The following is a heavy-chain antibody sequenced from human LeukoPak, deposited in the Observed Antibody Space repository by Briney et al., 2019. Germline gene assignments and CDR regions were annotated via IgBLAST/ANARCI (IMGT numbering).Heavy chain of an antibody. Sequence: GESRKISGRVSGDGFDNYCSGWVGHLSGEGLQWVAIIEPSAGAPQYSPSFQGRVAISADKAIATAYLQWDSLRTSDTAIYFCARRAPLAQLGVDSFDPWGQGTLVTVSS. V-gene: IGHV5-51*01. D-gene: IGHD2-8*01. CDR2: IEPSAGAP. J-gene: IGHJ5*02. CDR3: ARRAPLAQLGVDSFDP. CDR1: GDGFDNYC.